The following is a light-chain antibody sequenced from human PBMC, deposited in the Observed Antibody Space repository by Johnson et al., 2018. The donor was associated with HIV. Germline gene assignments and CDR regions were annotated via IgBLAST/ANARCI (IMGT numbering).Light chain of an antibody. Sequence: QSVLTQPPSVSAAPGQTVTIPCSGNSSNIGNNSVSWCQRLPGTAPKLLIHDTDERPPGIPDRFSGSTSGTSATLGITGLQTGDEADYYCGTWDSSLSAEVFGTGTKVTVL. CDR3: GTWDSSLSAEV. CDR1: SSNIGNNS. V-gene: IGLV1-51*01. CDR2: DTD. J-gene: IGLJ1*01.